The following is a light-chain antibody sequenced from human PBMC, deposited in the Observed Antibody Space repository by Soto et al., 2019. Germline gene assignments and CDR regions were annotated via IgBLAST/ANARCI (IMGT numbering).Light chain of an antibody. V-gene: IGKV3-20*01. J-gene: IGKJ3*01. CDR1: QSLSTYS. CDR3: QQYEASPLT. CDR2: VAS. Sequence: EIVLTQSPGTLSLSPGERATLSCRASQSLSTYSLAWYQQKPGQTPRLLIYVASTRDTDIPDRFNGSGSGTDFALTISRLEPEDFALYYCQQYEASPLTFGPGTKVDVK.